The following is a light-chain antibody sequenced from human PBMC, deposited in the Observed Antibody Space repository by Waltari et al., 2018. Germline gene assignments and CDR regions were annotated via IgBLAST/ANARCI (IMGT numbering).Light chain of an antibody. Sequence: EIVLQQSPGSLSSSPGERVTLSCRASQGVSSALAWYQQKPGQAPRLLIFGASNRATSMPDRFSGSGSETDFSLTISRLEPEDFAVYYCQHYVRLPATFGRGTKVEIK. CDR2: GAS. V-gene: IGKV3-20*01. J-gene: IGKJ1*01. CDR3: QHYVRLPAT. CDR1: QGVSSA.